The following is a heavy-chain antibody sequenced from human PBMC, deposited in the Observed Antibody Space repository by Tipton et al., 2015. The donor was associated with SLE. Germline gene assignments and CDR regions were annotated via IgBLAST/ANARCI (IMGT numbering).Heavy chain of an antibody. CDR1: GASITSSDW. D-gene: IGHD3-16*01. V-gene: IGHV4-4*02. Sequence: TLSLTCAVSGASITSSDWWSWVRQPPGKGLEYIGEIHHRGSTNYKSSLRGRVTISLDTSKNQFSLNLTSVTAADTALYYCARDGVRKGWWFFDLWGRGTLVTVSS. J-gene: IGHJ2*01. CDR3: ARDGVRKGWWFFDL. CDR2: IHHRGST.